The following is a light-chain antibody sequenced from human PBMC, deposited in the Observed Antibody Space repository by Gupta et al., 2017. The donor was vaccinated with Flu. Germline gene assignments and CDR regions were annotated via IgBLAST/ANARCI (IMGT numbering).Light chain of an antibody. CDR1: RSISSY. CDR3: RQGANTPGT. CDR2: AGS. J-gene: IGKJ1*01. Sequence: DIQMTQSPYSLSASVADRVTITCRASRSISSYLNWYQQKPGKVPKLLIYAGSRVQSGVPSRFSGSGSGTDLTRTISRLQPEDFATYYGRQGANTPGTFGQGTKLEIK. V-gene: IGKV1-39*01.